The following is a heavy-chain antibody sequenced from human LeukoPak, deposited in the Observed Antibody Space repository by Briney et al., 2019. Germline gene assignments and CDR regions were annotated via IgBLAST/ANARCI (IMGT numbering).Heavy chain of an antibody. Sequence: SETLSLTCAVSGGSISSSSYYWGWIRQPPGKGLEWIGSIYYSGSTYYNPSLKSRVTISVDTSKNQFSLKLSSVTAADTAVYYCARHSGYSGYDFDYWGQGTLVTVSS. J-gene: IGHJ4*02. CDR3: ARHSGYSGYDFDY. CDR1: GGSISSSSYY. CDR2: IYYSGST. V-gene: IGHV4-39*01. D-gene: IGHD5-12*01.